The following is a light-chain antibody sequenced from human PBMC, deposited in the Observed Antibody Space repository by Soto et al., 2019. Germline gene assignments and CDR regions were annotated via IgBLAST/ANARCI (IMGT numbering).Light chain of an antibody. CDR3: QQGHNWPLT. CDR1: QSINSE. J-gene: IGKJ2*01. V-gene: IGKV3-15*01. Sequence: EIVMTQSPATLSLSPGERAALSCRASQSINSELAWYQQKPGQPPRLLIYGASTRATGVPARFTGSESGSEFTLTISGIQSDDFAVYYCQQGHNWPLTFGQGTRLEI. CDR2: GAS.